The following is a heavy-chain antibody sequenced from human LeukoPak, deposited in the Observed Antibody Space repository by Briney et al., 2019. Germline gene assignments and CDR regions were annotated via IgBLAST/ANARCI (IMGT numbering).Heavy chain of an antibody. CDR2: IYYSGST. CDR3: AGGIAVAGRQFDY. CDR1: GGSISSSSYY. D-gene: IGHD6-19*01. Sequence: PSETLSLTCTVSGGSISSSSYYWGWIRQPPGKGLEWIGSIYYSGSTYYNSSLKSRVTISVDTSKNQFSLKLSSVTAADTAVYYCAGGIAVAGRQFDYWGQGTLVTVSS. J-gene: IGHJ4*02. V-gene: IGHV4-39*01.